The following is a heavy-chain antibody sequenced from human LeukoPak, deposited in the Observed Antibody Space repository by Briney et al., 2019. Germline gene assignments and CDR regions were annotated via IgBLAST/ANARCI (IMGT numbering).Heavy chain of an antibody. CDR3: AREYCTTNNCYNWGLGY. D-gene: IGHD2-2*02. CDR2: IASNGGSK. J-gene: IGHJ4*02. CDR1: GFSFSTYT. Sequence: GGSLRLSCAASGFSFSTYTMRWFRQAPGKGLEYVSGIASNGGSKHYANSVKGRFTISRDNSKNTVYLQMGSLRAEDMAVYYCAREYCTTNNCYNWGLGYWGQGTLVTVSS. V-gene: IGHV3-64*01.